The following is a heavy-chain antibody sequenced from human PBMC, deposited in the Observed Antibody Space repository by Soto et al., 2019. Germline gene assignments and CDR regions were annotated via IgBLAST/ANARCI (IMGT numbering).Heavy chain of an antibody. CDR1: GYTFTSYG. CDR3: ARERGDGDYDSGD. CDR2: ISAYNSNT. V-gene: IGHV1-18*01. D-gene: IGHD4-17*01. J-gene: IGHJ4*02. Sequence: QVQLVQSGAEVKKPGASVKVSCKASGYTFTSYGISWVRQAPGQGLEWMGWISAYNSNTNYAQKLQGRVTMTTDTPTSTADRERRSRRSDATAVDDCARERGDGDYDSGDWGQGTLVTVSS.